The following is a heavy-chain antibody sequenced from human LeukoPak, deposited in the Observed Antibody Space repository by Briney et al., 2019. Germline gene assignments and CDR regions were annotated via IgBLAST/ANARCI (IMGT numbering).Heavy chain of an antibody. CDR3: ARHPFSSPFDF. J-gene: IGHJ4*02. CDR1: GVSISGDY. V-gene: IGHV4-59*08. D-gene: IGHD2/OR15-2a*01. Sequence: SETLSLTCTVSGVSISGDYWSWIRQPPGKGLEWIGYIYFTGNTDHNPSLKSRVTLSMDTSKSQFSLKLTSVTAADTAVYYCARHPFSSPFDFWGQGTLVTVSS. CDR2: IYFTGNT.